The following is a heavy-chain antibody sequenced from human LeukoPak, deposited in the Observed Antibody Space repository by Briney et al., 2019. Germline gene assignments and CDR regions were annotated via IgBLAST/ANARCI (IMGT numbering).Heavy chain of an antibody. CDR2: MNPNSGNT. CDR1: GYTFTSYD. V-gene: IGHV1-8*01. J-gene: IGHJ4*02. D-gene: IGHD5-18*01. CDR3: ARDWWIQLWLYY. Sequence: GASVKVSCKASGYTFTSYDINWVRQATGQGLEWMGWMNPNSGNTGYAQKFQGRVTMTRDTSISTAYMELSRLRSDDTAVYYCARDWWIQLWLYYWGQGTLVTVSS.